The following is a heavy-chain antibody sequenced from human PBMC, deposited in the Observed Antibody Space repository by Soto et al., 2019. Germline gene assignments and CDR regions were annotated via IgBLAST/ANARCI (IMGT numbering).Heavy chain of an antibody. D-gene: IGHD1-26*01. J-gene: IGHJ5*02. CDR3: AIVTSSIEP. Sequence: GASMKVSFKASGYSFITCDINWVRQAAGQGLEWMGWMKPTSGRTGCAQKFQGRLTMTMDTSSSTAYMELSSLTSDDTAVYYCAIVTSSIEPWGQGNMVTLSS. CDR2: MKPTSGRT. V-gene: IGHV1-8*01. CDR1: GYSFITCD.